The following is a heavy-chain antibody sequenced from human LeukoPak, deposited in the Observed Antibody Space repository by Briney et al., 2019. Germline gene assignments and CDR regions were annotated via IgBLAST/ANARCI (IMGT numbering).Heavy chain of an antibody. D-gene: IGHD5-18*01. V-gene: IGHV3-23*01. CDR1: GFPFNAYV. CDR2: ISGSGGST. Sequence: PGGSLRLSCAASGFPFNAYVMTWVRQAAGNRLEWVSGISGSGGSTYYADSVKGRFTISRDNSKNTLYLQMNSLRAEDTAVYYCASGYSSLHYWGQGTLVTVSS. J-gene: IGHJ4*02. CDR3: ASGYSSLHY.